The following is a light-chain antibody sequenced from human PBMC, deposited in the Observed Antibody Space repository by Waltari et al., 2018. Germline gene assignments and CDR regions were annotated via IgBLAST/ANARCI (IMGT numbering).Light chain of an antibody. CDR1: QGISSH. CDR2: GVS. V-gene: IGKV1-17*01. Sequence: DIQMTQSPSSLSASVGDTVTITCRASQGISSHLNWFQQKPGKAPKLLIYGVSSLQSAVPSRFSGSGSGTEFTLTISSLQPEDFAAYYCLQHNSYPFTFGPGTKLEIK. CDR3: LQHNSYPFT. J-gene: IGKJ3*01.